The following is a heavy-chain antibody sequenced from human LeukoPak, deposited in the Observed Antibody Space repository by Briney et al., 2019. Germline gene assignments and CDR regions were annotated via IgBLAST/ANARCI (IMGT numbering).Heavy chain of an antibody. J-gene: IGHJ5*02. CDR1: GGSVSSGSYY. D-gene: IGHD3-22*01. V-gene: IGHV4-61*01. CDR3: ARAPRRVTMIVPEFDP. CDR2: IYYSGST. Sequence: PSETLSLTCTVSGGSVSSGSYYWSWIRQPPGKGLEWIGYIYYSGSTNYNPSLKSRVNISVDTSKNQFSLKLSSLTAADTAVYYCARAPRRVTMIVPEFDPWGQGTLVTVSS.